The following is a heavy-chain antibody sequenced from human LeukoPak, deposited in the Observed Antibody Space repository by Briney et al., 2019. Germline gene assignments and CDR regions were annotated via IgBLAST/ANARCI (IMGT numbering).Heavy chain of an antibody. CDR3: ARRSDCGGDCYSNWFAP. CDR2: INHSGST. CDR1: GGSFSGYY. V-gene: IGHV4-34*01. J-gene: IGHJ5*02. D-gene: IGHD2-21*02. Sequence: PSETLSLTCAVYGGSFSGYYWSWIRQPPGKGLEWIGEINHSGSTNYNPSLKSRVTISVDTSKDQFSLKLSSVTAADTAVYYCARRSDCGGDCYSNWFAPWGQGTLVTVSS.